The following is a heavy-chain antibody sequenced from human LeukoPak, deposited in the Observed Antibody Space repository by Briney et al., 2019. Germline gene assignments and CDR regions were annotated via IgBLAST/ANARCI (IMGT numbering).Heavy chain of an antibody. J-gene: IGHJ4*02. CDR1: GGSISSSSYY. D-gene: IGHD3-10*01. V-gene: IGHV4-39*01. Sequence: SETLSLTCTVSGGSISSSSYYWGWTRQPPGKGLEWIGSIYYNGSTYYNPSLKSRVTISIDTSKNQFSLKLNSVTPADTAVYYCARKLWSYYFDYWGQGTLVTVSS. CDR3: ARKLWSYYFDY. CDR2: IYYNGST.